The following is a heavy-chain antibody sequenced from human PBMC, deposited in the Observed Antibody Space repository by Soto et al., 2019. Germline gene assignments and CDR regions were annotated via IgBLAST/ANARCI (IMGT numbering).Heavy chain of an antibody. J-gene: IGHJ6*03. CDR3: ARVIFGGSSFFGYYYYMDV. CDR1: GYTFTSYD. D-gene: IGHD6-6*01. V-gene: IGHV1-8*01. CDR2: MNPNSGNT. Sequence: QVQLVQSGAEVKKPGASVKVSCKASGYTFTSYDINWVRQATGQGLEWMGWMNPNSGNTGYAQKFQGRVTMTRNTSISTAYMELSSLRSEDTAVYYCARVIFGGSSFFGYYYYMDVWGKGTTVTVSS.